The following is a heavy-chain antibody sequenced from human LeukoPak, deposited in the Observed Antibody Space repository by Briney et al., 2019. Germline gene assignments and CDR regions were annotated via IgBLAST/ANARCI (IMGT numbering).Heavy chain of an antibody. J-gene: IGHJ4*02. Sequence: GSGPTLVKPTQALTLTCTFSGFSLSTSGVGVGWIRQPPGKALEWLALIYWNDDKRYSPSLKSRLTITKDTSKNQVVLSMTNMDPVDTATYYCARRSSGWPYDYWGQGTLVTVSS. CDR2: IYWNDDK. D-gene: IGHD6-19*01. V-gene: IGHV2-5*01. CDR3: ARRSSGWPYDY. CDR1: GFSLSTSGVG.